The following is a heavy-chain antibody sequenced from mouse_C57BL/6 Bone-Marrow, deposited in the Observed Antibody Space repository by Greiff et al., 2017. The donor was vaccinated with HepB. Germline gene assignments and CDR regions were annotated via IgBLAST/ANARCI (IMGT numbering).Heavy chain of an antibody. D-gene: IGHD1-1*01. Sequence: EVTLMESEGGLVQPGSSMKLSCTASGFTFSDYYMAWVRQVPEKGLEWVANINYDGSSTYYLDSLKSRFIISRDNAKNILYLQMSSLKSEDTATYYCARDPHYGSSYWYFDVWGTGTTVTVSS. CDR1: GFTFSDYY. J-gene: IGHJ1*03. CDR2: INYDGSST. CDR3: ARDPHYGSSYWYFDV. V-gene: IGHV5-16*01.